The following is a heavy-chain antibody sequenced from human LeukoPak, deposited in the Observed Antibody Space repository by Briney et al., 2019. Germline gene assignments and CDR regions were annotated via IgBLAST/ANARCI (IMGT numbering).Heavy chain of an antibody. Sequence: PSETLSLTCTVSGGSISSYYWSWIRQPPGKGLEWIGYIYYSGSTNYNTSLKSRVTISVDTSKNQFSLKLSSVTAADTAVYYCARRPTFYYGMDVWGQGTTVTVSS. CDR1: GGSISSYY. D-gene: IGHD3-3*02. V-gene: IGHV4-59*01. J-gene: IGHJ6*02. CDR3: ARRPTFYYGMDV. CDR2: IYYSGST.